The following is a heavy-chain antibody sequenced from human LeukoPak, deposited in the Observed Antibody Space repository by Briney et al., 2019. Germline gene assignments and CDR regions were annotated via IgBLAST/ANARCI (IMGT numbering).Heavy chain of an antibody. V-gene: IGHV4-4*09. D-gene: IGHD3-10*01. CDR2: IYTSGST. CDR1: GGSISSYY. J-gene: IGHJ6*02. CDR3: ARDHYYGSGSYYVGYGMDV. Sequence: SETLSLTCTVSGGSISSYYWSWIRQPPGKGLEWIGYIYTSGSTNYNPSLKSRVTISVDTSKNQFSLKLSSVTAADTAVYYCARDHYYGSGSYYVGYGMDVWGQGTTVTVSS.